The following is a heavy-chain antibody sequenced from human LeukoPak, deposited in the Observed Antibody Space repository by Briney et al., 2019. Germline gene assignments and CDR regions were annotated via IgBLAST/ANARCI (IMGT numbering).Heavy chain of an antibody. J-gene: IGHJ5*02. D-gene: IGHD2-15*01. Sequence: GGSLGLSCAASGFTFSSYAMTWVRQAPGKGLEWVSSISSTGDYIYYADSVKGRLAISRDNSKNTLYLQLNSLRADDTALYYCAKGAASSWSDHWGQGTQVTVSS. CDR3: AKGAASSWSDH. CDR2: ISSTGDYI. CDR1: GFTFSSYA. V-gene: IGHV3-23*01.